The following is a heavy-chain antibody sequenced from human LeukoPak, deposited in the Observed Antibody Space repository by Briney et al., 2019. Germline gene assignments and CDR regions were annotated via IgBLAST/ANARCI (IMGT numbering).Heavy chain of an antibody. D-gene: IGHD2-2*01. J-gene: IGHJ3*02. Sequence: SETLSLTCAVSRYSITRGYYGAWIRQPPGKGLEWIGSIYHSGNTYYNPSLKSRLTMSVDTSKNRFSLNLRSVTAADTAVYFCARAYSSTWYGGDTFDIWGQGTMVTVSS. CDR3: ARAYSSTWYGGDTFDI. CDR1: RYSITRGYY. CDR2: IYHSGNT. V-gene: IGHV4-38-2*01.